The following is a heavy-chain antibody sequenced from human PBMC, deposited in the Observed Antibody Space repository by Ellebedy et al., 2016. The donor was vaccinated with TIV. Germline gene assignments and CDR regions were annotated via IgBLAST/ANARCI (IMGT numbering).Heavy chain of an antibody. CDR1: GYSFTNYW. CDR2: IYPGDSDT. D-gene: IGHD1-1*01. V-gene: IGHV5-51*01. CDR3: ARQATETSSPDY. J-gene: IGHJ4*02. Sequence: KVSCKVSGYSFTNYWIAWVRQMPGKGLEWMGVIYPGDSDTSYSPSFQGQVTIPADKSISTAYLQWSSLKASDTAMYYCARQATETSSPDYWGQGTLVTVSS.